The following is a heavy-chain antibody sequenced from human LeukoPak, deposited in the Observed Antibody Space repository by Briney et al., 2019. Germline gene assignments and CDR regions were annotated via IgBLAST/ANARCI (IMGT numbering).Heavy chain of an antibody. CDR1: GGSISSSSYY. V-gene: IGHV4-39*07. D-gene: IGHD3-22*01. CDR3: ARVADDKGEDSSFDY. J-gene: IGHJ4*02. CDR2: IYYSGST. Sequence: PSETLSLTCTVSGGSISSSSYYWGWIRQPPGKGLEWIGSIYYSGSTYYNPSLKSRVTISVDTSKNQFSLKLSSVTAADTAVYYCARVADDKGEDSSFDYWGQGTLVTISS.